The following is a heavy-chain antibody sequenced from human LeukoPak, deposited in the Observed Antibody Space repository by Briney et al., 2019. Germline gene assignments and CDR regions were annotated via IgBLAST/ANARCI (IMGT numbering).Heavy chain of an antibody. CDR2: IYYSGST. D-gene: IGHD3-10*01. V-gene: IGHV4-39*01. J-gene: IGHJ4*02. CDR1: GGSISSSSYY. Sequence: SETLSLTCTVSGGSISSSSYYWGWIRQPPGKGLEWIGSIYYSGSTYYNPSLKSRVTISVDTSKNQFSLKLSSVTAADTAVYYCARHEDQDGSGSYYWYFDYWGQGTLVTVSS. CDR3: ARHEDQDGSGSYYWYFDY.